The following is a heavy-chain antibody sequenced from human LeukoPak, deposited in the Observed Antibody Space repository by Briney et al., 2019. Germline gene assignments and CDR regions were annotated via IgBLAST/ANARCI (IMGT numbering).Heavy chain of an antibody. Sequence: GGSLGLSCAASGFTFSSYWMHWVRQAPGKGLVWVSRINSDGSSTKYADSVKGRFTISRENAKNSLYLQMNSLRAGDTAVYYCARAYRGYYGSGSYYNDAFDIWGQGTMVTVSS. J-gene: IGHJ3*02. CDR1: GFTFSSYW. CDR3: ARAYRGYYGSGSYYNDAFDI. CDR2: INSDGSST. V-gene: IGHV3-74*03. D-gene: IGHD3-10*01.